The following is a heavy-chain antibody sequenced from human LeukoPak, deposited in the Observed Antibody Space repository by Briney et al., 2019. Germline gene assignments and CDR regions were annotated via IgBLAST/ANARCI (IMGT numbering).Heavy chain of an antibody. Sequence: SETLSLTCAVYGGSFSGYYWNWIRQPAGKGLEWIGRMYTSGSANYNPSLKSRVTISVDTSKNQFSLKLSSVTAADTAVYYCARGRGNSITLIRGARAYNWFDTWGQGTLVTVSS. CDR1: GGSFSGYY. CDR3: ARGRGNSITLIRGARAYNWFDT. V-gene: IGHV4-59*10. J-gene: IGHJ5*02. D-gene: IGHD3-10*01. CDR2: MYTSGSA.